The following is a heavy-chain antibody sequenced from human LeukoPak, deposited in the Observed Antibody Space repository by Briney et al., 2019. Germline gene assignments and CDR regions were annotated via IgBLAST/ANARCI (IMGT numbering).Heavy chain of an antibody. J-gene: IGHJ4*02. CDR3: AKARMVYAFDY. CDR2: ISYDGSNK. Sequence: GGSLRLSCAASGFTFSSYGMHWVRQAPGKGLEWVAVISYDGSNKYYADSVKGRSTISRDNSKNTLYLQMNSLRAEDTAVYYCAKARMVYAFDYWGQGTLVTVSS. V-gene: IGHV3-30*18. D-gene: IGHD2-8*01. CDR1: GFTFSSYG.